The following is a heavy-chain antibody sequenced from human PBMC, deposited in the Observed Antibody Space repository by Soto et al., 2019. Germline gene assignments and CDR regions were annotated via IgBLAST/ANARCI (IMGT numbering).Heavy chain of an antibody. V-gene: IGHV1-69*13. Sequence: ASVKVSCKASGGTFSIYAISWVLQAPGQGLEWMGGIIPIFGTANYAQKFQGRVTITADESTSTAYMELSSLRSEDTAVYYCARDIFVVLPAAKHTLCLCGQGTLVIVSS. CDR3: ARDIFVVLPAAKHTLCL. D-gene: IGHD2-2*01. CDR1: GGTFSIYA. CDR2: IIPIFGTA. J-gene: IGHJ4*02.